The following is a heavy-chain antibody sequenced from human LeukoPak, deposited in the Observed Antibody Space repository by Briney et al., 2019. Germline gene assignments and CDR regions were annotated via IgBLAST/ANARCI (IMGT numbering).Heavy chain of an antibody. CDR3: AKDREGTTFDN. CDR2: IWYDASNK. J-gene: IGHJ4*02. D-gene: IGHD1-7*01. V-gene: IGHV3-33*06. Sequence: GRSLTLSCAASGFTFSSFGMHWVRQAPGKGLEWVAVIWYDASNKYYADSVKGRFTISRDNSKNTVYLQMNSLRAEDTAVYYCAKDREGTTFDNWGQGTLVTVSS. CDR1: GFTFSSFG.